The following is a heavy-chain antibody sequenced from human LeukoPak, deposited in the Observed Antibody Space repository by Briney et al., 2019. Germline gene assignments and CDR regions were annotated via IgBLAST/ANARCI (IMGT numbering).Heavy chain of an antibody. D-gene: IGHD3-22*01. CDR1: AYTFTGYY. J-gene: IGHJ3*02. CDR2: IYPNSGGT. CDR3: ARGPMIVVVISWGYAFDI. V-gene: IGHV1-2*02. Sequence: ASVKVSCKASAYTFTGYYMHWVRQAPGQGLEWMGWIYPNSGGTNYAQKFQGGVTMTRDTSISTAYMELSRLRSDDTAVYYCARGPMIVVVISWGYAFDIWGQGTMVTVSS.